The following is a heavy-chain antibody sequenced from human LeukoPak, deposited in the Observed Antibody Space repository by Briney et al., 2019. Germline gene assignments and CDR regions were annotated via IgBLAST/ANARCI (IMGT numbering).Heavy chain of an antibody. CDR1: GFTFSDYY. D-gene: IGHD6-13*01. CDR2: FSSSSSYT. CDR3: ARAIAAAASYYFDY. V-gene: IGHV3-11*05. J-gene: IGHJ4*02. Sequence: GRSLRLSCAASGFTFSDYYMSWIRQAPRQELEWGSYFSSSSSYTNYAASAKGRFTISRDNAKNSLYLQMNSLRAEDTAVYYCARAIAAAASYYFDYWGQGTLVTVSS.